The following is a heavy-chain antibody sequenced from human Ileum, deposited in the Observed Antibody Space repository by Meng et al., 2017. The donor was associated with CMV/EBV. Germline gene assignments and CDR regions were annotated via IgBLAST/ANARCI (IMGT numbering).Heavy chain of an antibody. V-gene: IGHV4-39*02. J-gene: IGHJ5*02. CDR3: ARLVERFDP. CDR1: GGSISHAGNY. D-gene: IGHD2-21*01. CDR2: IYYRRST. Sequence: GSLRLSCTVSGGSISHAGNYWDWVRQSPGKGLDWIGSIYYRRSTYYNPSLKSRVTISVDLSKNHFSLNLDSATAADTATYYCARLVERFDPWGPGTLVTVSS.